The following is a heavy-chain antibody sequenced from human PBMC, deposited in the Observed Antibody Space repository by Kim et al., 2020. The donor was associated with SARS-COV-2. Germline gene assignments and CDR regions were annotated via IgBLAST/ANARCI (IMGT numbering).Heavy chain of an antibody. Sequence: GGSLRLSCTASGFIFSNYGMQWVRQTPGKGLEWVSVISHDGSVKYYADSVKGRFTISRDNSKSTLYLQMNSLRAEDTAVYHCAKERGAYKSTSFYYLGQG. D-gene: IGHD3-16*01. CDR3: AKERGAYKSTSFYY. CDR1: GFIFSNYG. V-gene: IGHV3-30*18. CDR2: ISHDGSVK. J-gene: IGHJ4*02.